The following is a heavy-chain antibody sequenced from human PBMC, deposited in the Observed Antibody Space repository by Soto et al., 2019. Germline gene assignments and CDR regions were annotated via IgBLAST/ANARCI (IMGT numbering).Heavy chain of an antibody. Sequence: GGPLRHSCAGTDAAFCIFDLHRARRSPGKGLEWVAVISYDGSNKYYGDSVKGRFTISRDNSKNTLYLQMNSLRAEDTAVYYCAKGQHCITTSCYFYYYGMDVWGQGT. J-gene: IGHJ6*02. CDR2: ISYDGSNK. D-gene: IGHD2-2*01. CDR3: AKGQHCITTSCYFYYYGMDV. V-gene: IGHV3-30*18. CDR1: DAAFCIFD.